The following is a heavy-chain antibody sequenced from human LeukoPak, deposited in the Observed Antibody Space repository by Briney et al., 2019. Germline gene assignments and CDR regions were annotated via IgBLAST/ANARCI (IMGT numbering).Heavy chain of an antibody. CDR1: GYTFTSYD. CDR3: ASLVRGCSYGYHYYCMDV. J-gene: IGHJ6*03. Sequence: ASVKVSCKASGYTFTSYDINWVRQATGQGLEWMGWMNPNSGNTGYAQKFQARVTMTRNTSIRTAYLELSSLRSEDTAVYYCASLVRGCSYGYHYYCMDVWGKGTTVTVCS. D-gene: IGHD5-18*01. CDR2: MNPNSGNT. V-gene: IGHV1-8*01.